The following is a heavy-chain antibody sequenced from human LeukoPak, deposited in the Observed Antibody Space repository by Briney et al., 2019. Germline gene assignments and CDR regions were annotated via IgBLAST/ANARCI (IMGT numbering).Heavy chain of an antibody. D-gene: IGHD4-17*01. CDR3: AGSTVTRLAEYFQH. Sequence: SVKVSCKASGGTFSSYAISWVRQAPGQGLEWMGGIIPISGTANYAQEFQGRVTITADESTSTAYMELSCLRSEDTAVYYCAGSTVTRLAEYFQHWGQGTLVTVSS. J-gene: IGHJ1*01. CDR1: GGTFSSYA. CDR2: IIPISGTA. V-gene: IGHV1-69*01.